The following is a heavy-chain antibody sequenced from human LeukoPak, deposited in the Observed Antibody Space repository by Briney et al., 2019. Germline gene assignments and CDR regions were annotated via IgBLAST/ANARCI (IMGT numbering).Heavy chain of an antibody. CDR1: GGSISSGGYY. V-gene: IGHV4-31*03. CDR3: ARYRANTENFDY. J-gene: IGHJ4*02. CDR2: TYYSGST. D-gene: IGHD5-18*01. Sequence: SETLSLTCTVSGGSISSGGYYWSWIRQHPRKGLEWIGYTYYSGSTHYNPSLKSRVTISVDTSKNQFSLKLSSVTAADTAVYYCARYRANTENFDYWGQGTLVTVSS.